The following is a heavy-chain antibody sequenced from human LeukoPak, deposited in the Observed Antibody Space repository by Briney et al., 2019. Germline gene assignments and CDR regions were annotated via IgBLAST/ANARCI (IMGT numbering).Heavy chain of an antibody. Sequence: GGSLRLSCAASGFTFSSYWMSWVRQAPGKGLEWVANIKQDGSEKYYVDSVKGRFTISRDNSKNTLYLRMNSLRAEDTALYYCASGITGTNNWFDPWGQGTLVTVSS. V-gene: IGHV3-7*01. CDR2: IKQDGSEK. CDR3: ASGITGTNNWFDP. CDR1: GFTFSSYW. J-gene: IGHJ5*02. D-gene: IGHD1-20*01.